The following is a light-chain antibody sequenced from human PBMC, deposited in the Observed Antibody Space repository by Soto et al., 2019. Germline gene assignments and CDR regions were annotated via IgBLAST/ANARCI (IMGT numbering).Light chain of an antibody. J-gene: IGLJ1*01. Sequence: QSALTQPPSASGSPGQSVTISCTGTSSDVGGYNFVSWYQQHPGKAPKLLIYEVTKRPSGVPDRFSGSKSGNTASLAVSGLQAEDEADYYCSSYAGNNNRYVFGTGTKLT. CDR3: SSYAGNNNRYV. CDR1: SSDVGGYNF. V-gene: IGLV2-8*01. CDR2: EVT.